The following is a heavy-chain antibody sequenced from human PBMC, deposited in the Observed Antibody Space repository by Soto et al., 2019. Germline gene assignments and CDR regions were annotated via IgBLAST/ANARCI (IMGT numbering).Heavy chain of an antibody. D-gene: IGHD6-19*01. Sequence: SETLSLTCAVYGGSFSGYYWSWIRQPPGKGLEWIGEINPSGSTNYNPSLKSRVTISVDTSKNQFSLNLSSVTAADTAVYYCARGRPGRSSGWYNYWGRGTLVTVSS. CDR2: INPSGST. V-gene: IGHV4-34*01. CDR1: GGSFSGYY. CDR3: ARGRPGRSSGWYNY. J-gene: IGHJ4*02.